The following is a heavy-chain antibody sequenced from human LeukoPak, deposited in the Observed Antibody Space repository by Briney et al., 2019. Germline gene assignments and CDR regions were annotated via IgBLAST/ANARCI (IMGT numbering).Heavy chain of an antibody. V-gene: IGHV3-23*01. Sequence: GALRLSCAASGFTLSKCAMNWVRQAPGKGLEWVSGIDGSGGRPPSADSVKGRFTISRDISKNTLYLQMDSLRAEDTAAYYCARGKDHDFWNPFDHWGQGTLVTVSS. CDR2: IDGSGGRP. CDR1: GFTLSKCA. J-gene: IGHJ4*02. CDR3: ARGKDHDFWNPFDH. D-gene: IGHD3-3*01.